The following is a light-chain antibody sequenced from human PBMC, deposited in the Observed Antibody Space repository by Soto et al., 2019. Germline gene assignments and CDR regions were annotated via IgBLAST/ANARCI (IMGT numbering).Light chain of an antibody. V-gene: IGLV1-44*01. J-gene: IGLJ1*01. CDR1: NSNIASNT. Sequence: QSVLTQPPSASETPGQTVSISCSGSNSNIASNTVNWYQHLPGTAPKLLIYYNNQRPSVVPDRFSGSKSGTSASLAISGLQSEDESGYYCAAWDDTLKRYVFGTGTKVTGL. CDR3: AAWDDTLKRYV. CDR2: YNN.